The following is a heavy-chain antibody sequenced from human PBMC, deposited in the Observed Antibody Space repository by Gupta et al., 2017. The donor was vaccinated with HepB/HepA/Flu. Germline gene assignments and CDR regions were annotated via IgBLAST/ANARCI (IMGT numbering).Heavy chain of an antibody. CDR2: ISWNSAII. J-gene: IGHJ4*02. CDR1: GCTFDDFG. D-gene: IGHD6-19*01. Sequence: EVHLVESGGGFVQPGRSLRLSCAASGCTFDDFGMQWVRQAPGKGLEWVAGISWNSAIIGYADSVKGRFTISRDNARNSLYLQMNSLRPEDTALYYCAKGGIIVVAGTYFDHWGQGTVVAVSS. CDR3: AKGGIIVVAGTYFDH. V-gene: IGHV3-9*01.